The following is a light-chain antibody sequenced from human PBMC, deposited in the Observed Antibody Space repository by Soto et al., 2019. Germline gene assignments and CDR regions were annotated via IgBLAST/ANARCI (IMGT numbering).Light chain of an antibody. Sequence: DIQMTQSPSTLSASVGDRVTITCRASRGISSWLAWYHQKPGKAPKLLIYKASTLENGVSRRFSGSGSGTEFTLTISSLQSEDFAVYYCQQYNNWLTWTFGQGTKVEIK. V-gene: IGKV1-5*03. J-gene: IGKJ1*01. CDR3: QQYNNWLTWT. CDR2: KAS. CDR1: RGISSW.